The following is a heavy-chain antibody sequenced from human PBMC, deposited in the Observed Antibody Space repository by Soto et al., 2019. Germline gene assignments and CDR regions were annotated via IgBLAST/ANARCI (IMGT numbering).Heavy chain of an antibody. D-gene: IGHD3-9*01. Sequence: GQLHKICYRGAEYSCVSYWIGWVSQMPGKGLEWMGIIYPGDSDTRYSPSFQGQVTISADKSISTAYLQWSSLKASDTAMYYCARPDYDILTGYYRSPYGAFDIWGHGTMVRVSS. V-gene: IGHV5-51*01. CDR2: IYPGDSDT. CDR3: ARPDYDILTGYYRSPYGAFDI. J-gene: IGHJ3*02. CDR1: EYSCVSYW.